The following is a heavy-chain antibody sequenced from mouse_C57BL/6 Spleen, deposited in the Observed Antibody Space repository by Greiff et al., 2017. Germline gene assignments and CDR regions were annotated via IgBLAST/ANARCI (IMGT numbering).Heavy chain of an antibody. V-gene: IGHV1-80*01. Sequence: QVQLKESGAELVKPGASVKISCKASGYAFSSYWMNWVKQRPGKGLEWIGQIYPGDGDTNYNGKFKGKATLTADKSSSTAYMHLSSLTSEDSAVFFCARWLLDAMDYWGQGTSVTVSS. CDR1: GYAFSSYW. J-gene: IGHJ4*01. D-gene: IGHD2-3*01. CDR3: ARWLLDAMDY. CDR2: IYPGDGDT.